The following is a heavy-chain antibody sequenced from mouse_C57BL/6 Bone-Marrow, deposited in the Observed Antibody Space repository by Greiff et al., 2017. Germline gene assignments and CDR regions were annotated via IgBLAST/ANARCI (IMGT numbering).Heavy chain of an antibody. V-gene: IGHV1-15*01. Sequence: QVQLQQSGAELVRPGASVTLSCKASGYTFTDYEMHWVKQTPVHGLEWIGAIDPETGGTAYNQKFKGKAILTADKSSSTAYMELRSLTSEDSAVYYCTRRAYYSNYGAMDYWGQGTSVTVSS. CDR2: IDPETGGT. D-gene: IGHD2-5*01. CDR3: TRRAYYSNYGAMDY. CDR1: GYTFTDYE. J-gene: IGHJ4*01.